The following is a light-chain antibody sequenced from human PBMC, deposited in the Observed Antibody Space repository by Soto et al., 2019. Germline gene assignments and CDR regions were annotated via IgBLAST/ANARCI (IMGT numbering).Light chain of an antibody. CDR3: QQYNKWPQT. Sequence: VVLTQSPAILSLTPGERATLSCRASQSVGLSYLAGYQQKPGQAPRLLIYGASTRAAAIPARFSGSGSGTEFTLTINSLQSEDFAVYYCQQYNKWPQTFGQGTLLEIK. V-gene: IGKV3-15*01. CDR1: QSVGLSY. J-gene: IGKJ5*01. CDR2: GAS.